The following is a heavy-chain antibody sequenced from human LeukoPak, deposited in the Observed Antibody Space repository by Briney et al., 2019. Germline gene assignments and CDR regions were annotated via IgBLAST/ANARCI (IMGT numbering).Heavy chain of an antibody. CDR2: ISSNGGST. D-gene: IGHD2-15*01. J-gene: IGHJ4*02. CDR3: VKDLFGGYCSGGSCYRYDY. V-gene: IGHV3-64D*09. CDR1: GFTFSSYA. Sequence: PGGSLRLSCSASGFTFSSYAMHWVRQAPGKGLEYVSAISSNGGSTYYADSVKGRFTISRDNSKNTLYLQMSSLGAEDTAVYYCVKDLFGGYCSGGSCYRYDYWGQGTLVTVSS.